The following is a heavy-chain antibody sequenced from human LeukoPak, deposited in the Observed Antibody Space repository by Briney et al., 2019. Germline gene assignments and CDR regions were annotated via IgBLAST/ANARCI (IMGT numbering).Heavy chain of an antibody. Sequence: SETLSLTCAVSGYSISSGYYWGWIRQPPGKGLEWIGSIYHSGSTNYNPSLKSRVTISVDTSKNQFSLKLSSVTAADTAVYHCASHCSGGSCYEGYNWFDPWGQGTLVTVSS. J-gene: IGHJ5*02. CDR3: ASHCSGGSCYEGYNWFDP. D-gene: IGHD2-15*01. CDR2: IYHSGST. CDR1: GYSISSGYY. V-gene: IGHV4-38-2*01.